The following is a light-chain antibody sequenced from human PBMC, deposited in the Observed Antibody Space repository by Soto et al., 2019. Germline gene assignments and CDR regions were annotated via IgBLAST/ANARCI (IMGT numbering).Light chain of an antibody. Sequence: EIVLTQSPGTLSVSPGERATLSCRASETISSDKLAWYQQKRGQPPSLLIYGTFSRATGIPDRFSGSGCGTGFTLPISRLEPEDFAIYYCQQYGSWTFGQGTKVEI. CDR1: ETISSDK. V-gene: IGKV3-20*01. CDR3: QQYGSWT. J-gene: IGKJ1*01. CDR2: GTF.